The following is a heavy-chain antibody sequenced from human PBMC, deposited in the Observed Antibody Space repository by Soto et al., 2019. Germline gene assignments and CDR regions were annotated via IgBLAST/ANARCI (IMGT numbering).Heavy chain of an antibody. V-gene: IGHV1-69*01. CDR3: ARDGGRHSGGIDY. J-gene: IGHJ4*02. Sequence: QVQLVQSGAEVKKPGSSVKVSCKASGGTFSSYSINRVRQAPGQGLEWMGEIIPIFGTANYAPKFQGRVTITADESTSTAYMELSSLRSEDTAVYYCARDGGRHSGGIDYWGQGTLVTVSS. CDR1: GGTFSSYS. CDR2: IIPIFGTA. D-gene: IGHD1-26*01.